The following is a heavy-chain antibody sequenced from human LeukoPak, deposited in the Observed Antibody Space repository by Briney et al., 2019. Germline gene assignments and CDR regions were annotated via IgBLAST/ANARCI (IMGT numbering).Heavy chain of an antibody. Sequence: HPSETLSLTCGVSGGAITNYYWNWIRQAPGKGLEWLGYIYYTGSTTYNPSVKSRITISLDTSKKQISLKLRSVTAADTAVYYCARQTLTTVTTYYFDYWGQGTLVTVSS. CDR1: GGAITNYY. CDR2: IYYTGST. J-gene: IGHJ4*02. D-gene: IGHD4-17*01. V-gene: IGHV4-59*01. CDR3: ARQTLTTVTTYYFDY.